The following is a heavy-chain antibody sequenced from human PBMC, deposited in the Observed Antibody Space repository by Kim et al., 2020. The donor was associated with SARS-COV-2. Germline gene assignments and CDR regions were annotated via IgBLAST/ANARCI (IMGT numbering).Heavy chain of an antibody. D-gene: IGHD3-3*01. CDR3: ARVRDFWSVYYTGDY. J-gene: IGHJ4*02. CDR1: GFTLSEYW. V-gene: IGHV3-7*01. Sequence: GGSLRLSCAASGFTLSEYWMSWVRQAPGKGLEWVANIKQDGSEKYHVDSVKGRFTISRDNAKNTLYLQMNSLRAEDTAVYYCARVRDFWSVYYTGDYWGQGTLFTVSS. CDR2: IKQDGSEK.